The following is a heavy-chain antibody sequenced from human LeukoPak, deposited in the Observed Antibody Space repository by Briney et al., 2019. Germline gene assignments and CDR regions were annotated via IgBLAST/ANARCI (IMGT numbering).Heavy chain of an antibody. CDR2: IYPGDSDT. CDR3: ARGPRQRWLQLWGDY. Sequence: GESLKISCKGSGYSFTSYWIGWVRPMPGKGLEWMGIIYPGDSDTRYSPSFQGQVTISADKSISTAYLQWSSLKASDTAMYYCARGPRQRWLQLWGDYWGQGTLVTVSS. J-gene: IGHJ4*02. V-gene: IGHV5-51*01. CDR1: GYSFTSYW. D-gene: IGHD5-24*01.